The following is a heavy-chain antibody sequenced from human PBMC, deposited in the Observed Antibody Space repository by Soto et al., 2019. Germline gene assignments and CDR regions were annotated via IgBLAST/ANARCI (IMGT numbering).Heavy chain of an antibody. CDR2: IYWDDDK. Sequence: SGPTLVKPTQTLTLTCTFSGFSLSTSGVGVGWIRQPPGKALEWLALIYWDDDKRYSPSLKSRLTITKDTSKNQVVLTMTNMDPVDTATYYCAHRPITMVRGVSDAFDIWGQGTMVTVSS. D-gene: IGHD3-10*01. CDR1: GFSLSTSGVG. V-gene: IGHV2-5*02. J-gene: IGHJ3*02. CDR3: AHRPITMVRGVSDAFDI.